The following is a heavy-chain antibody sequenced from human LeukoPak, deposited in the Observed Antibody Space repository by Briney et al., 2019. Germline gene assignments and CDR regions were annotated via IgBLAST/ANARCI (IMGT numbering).Heavy chain of an antibody. CDR1: GGSISSYY. D-gene: IGHD5-12*01. Sequence: PSGTLSLTCTVSGGSISSYYWSWIRQPPGKGLEWIGYIYYSGSTNYNPSLKSRVTISVDTSKNQFSLKLSSVTAADTAVYYCAHSGYDFWSQTHFDYWGQGTLVTVSS. V-gene: IGHV4-59*01. CDR3: AHSGYDFWSQTHFDY. CDR2: IYYSGST. J-gene: IGHJ4*02.